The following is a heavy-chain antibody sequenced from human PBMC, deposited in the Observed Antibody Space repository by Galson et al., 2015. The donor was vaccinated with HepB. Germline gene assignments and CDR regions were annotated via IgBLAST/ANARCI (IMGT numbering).Heavy chain of an antibody. CDR2: ISAYNGNT. Sequence: SVKVSCKASGYTFTSYGISWVRQAPGQGLEWMGWISAYNGNTNYAQKLQGRVTMTTDTSTSTAYMELRSLRSDDTAVYYCARDWGYCSSTSCRNGGDDDAFDIWGQGTMVTVSS. CDR3: ARDWGYCSSTSCRNGGDDDAFDI. D-gene: IGHD2-2*01. J-gene: IGHJ3*02. V-gene: IGHV1-18*04. CDR1: GYTFTSYG.